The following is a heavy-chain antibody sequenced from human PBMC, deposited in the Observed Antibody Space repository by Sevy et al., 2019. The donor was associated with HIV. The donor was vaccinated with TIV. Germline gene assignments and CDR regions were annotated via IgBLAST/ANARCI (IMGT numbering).Heavy chain of an antibody. CDR3: ARTGAYADTYYHHYAMDV. CDR2: INQDGSVK. V-gene: IGHV3-7*03. J-gene: IGHJ6*02. D-gene: IGHD4-17*01. Sequence: GVSLRLSCAASGFSFRSYWMSWVRQAPGKGLEWVANINQDGSVKYYLDSVMGRFTISRDSARNSVYLQINSLRADDTARYYCARTGAYADTYYHHYAMDVWGQGTSVTVSS. CDR1: GFSFRSYW.